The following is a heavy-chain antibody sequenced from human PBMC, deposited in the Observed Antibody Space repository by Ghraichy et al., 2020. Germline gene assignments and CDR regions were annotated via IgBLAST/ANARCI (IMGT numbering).Heavy chain of an antibody. CDR2: IYYRGST. V-gene: IGHV4-39*01. D-gene: IGHD3-3*01. CDR3: ARPNDFWSGFLSYAFDI. J-gene: IGHJ3*02. Sequence: GSLSLTCTVSGGSISSSSYYWGWIRQPPGKGLEWIGTIYYRGSTYYNPSLKSRVTISVDTSKNQFSLKLNSVTAADTAVYYCARPNDFWSGFLSYAFDIWGQGTMVTVSS. CDR1: GGSISSSSYY.